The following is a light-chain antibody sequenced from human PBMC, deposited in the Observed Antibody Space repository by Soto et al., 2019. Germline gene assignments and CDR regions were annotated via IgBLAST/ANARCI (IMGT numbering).Light chain of an antibody. J-gene: IGLJ1*01. V-gene: IGLV2-8*01. CDR1: KSDIGVYDF. CDR3: CSYAGSYNYV. Sequence: QSALTQPPSASGSPGQSVTISCTGTKSDIGVYDFVSWYQHHPGKAPRLIIYEVVQRPSGVPDRFSGSKSGNTASLTVSGLQAADEADYYCCSYAGSYNYVFGTGTKVTVL. CDR2: EVV.